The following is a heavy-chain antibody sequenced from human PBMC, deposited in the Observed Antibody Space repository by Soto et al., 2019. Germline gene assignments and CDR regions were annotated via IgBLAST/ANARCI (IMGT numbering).Heavy chain of an antibody. CDR3: ARVKSRQLNLRTAYNWFDP. V-gene: IGHV3-7*01. J-gene: IGHJ5*02. CDR1: GFTVSSYC. D-gene: IGHD1-1*01. CDR2: IKQDGSEK. Sequence: GGSLRLSCAASGFTVSSYCMSWVRQAPGKGLEWVANIKQDGSEKYYVDSVKGRFTISRDNAKNSPYLQMNSLRAEDTAAYYRARVKSRQLNLRTAYNWFDPWGQGTLVTVSS.